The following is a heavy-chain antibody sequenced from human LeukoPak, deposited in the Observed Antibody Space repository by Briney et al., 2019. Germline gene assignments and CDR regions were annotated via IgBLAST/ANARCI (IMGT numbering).Heavy chain of an antibody. Sequence: GASVKVSCKASGYTFTNYGLHWVRQAPGQGLEWMGWINTNTGNPTYAQGFTGRFVFSLDTSVSTAYLQISSLKAEDTAVYYCAREKESYTDVWGKGTTVTVSS. CDR1: GYTFTNYG. V-gene: IGHV7-4-1*02. J-gene: IGHJ6*03. CDR3: AREKESYTDV. CDR2: INTNTGNP.